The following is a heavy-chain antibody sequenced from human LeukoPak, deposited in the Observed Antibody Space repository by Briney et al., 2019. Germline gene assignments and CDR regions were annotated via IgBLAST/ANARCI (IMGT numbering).Heavy chain of an antibody. D-gene: IGHD3-22*01. CDR1: GYTFTGYY. J-gene: IGHJ4*02. CDR2: INPNSGGT. V-gene: IGHV1-2*02. Sequence: ASVKVSCKASGYTFTGYYMHWVRQAPGQGLEWMGWINPNSGGTNYAQKFQGRVTMTRDTSISTAYMELSRLRSDDTAVYYCARDTYYYDSSGYYPSDYWGQGTLVTASS. CDR3: ARDTYYYDSSGYYPSDY.